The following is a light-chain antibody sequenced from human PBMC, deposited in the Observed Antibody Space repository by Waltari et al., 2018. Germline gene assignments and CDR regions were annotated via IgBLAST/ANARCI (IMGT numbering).Light chain of an antibody. CDR2: GAS. V-gene: IGKV3-20*01. CDR1: QRVNGNY. CDR3: QQYGNAPRT. J-gene: IGKJ1*01. Sequence: EIVLTQSPGTLSLSPGERATLSCRASQRVNGNYLAWYQQKPGQAPRLLIYGASGRATGIPDRFSGSGSGSDFTLTIDRLEPEDFAVYYCQQYGNAPRTFGQGTKVEIE.